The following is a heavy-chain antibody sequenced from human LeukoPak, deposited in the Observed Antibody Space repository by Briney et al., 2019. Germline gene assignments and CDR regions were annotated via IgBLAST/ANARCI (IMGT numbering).Heavy chain of an antibody. CDR3: ARGVTTVNY. V-gene: IGHV3-33*01. J-gene: IGHJ4*02. Sequence: GGSLRLSCAASGVTFSNFAMHWVRQAPGKGLELVAVIWYDGSNKYYADSVKGRFTISRDNSKNTSYLQMNSLTAEDTAVYYCARGVTTVNYWGQGTLVTVSP. CDR2: IWYDGSNK. CDR1: GVTFSNFA. D-gene: IGHD4-17*01.